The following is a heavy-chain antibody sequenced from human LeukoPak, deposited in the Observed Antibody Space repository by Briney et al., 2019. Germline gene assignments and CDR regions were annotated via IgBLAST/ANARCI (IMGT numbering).Heavy chain of an antibody. J-gene: IGHJ3*02. Sequence: SETLSLTCTGSGGSIISYYWSWIRQPPGKGLEWMGYIYYSGSTNYNPSLKSRVTISVDTSKNQFSLKLSSVTAADTAVYYCARMQWLVRGGALDIWGQGTMVTVSS. V-gene: IGHV4-59*08. D-gene: IGHD6-19*01. CDR2: IYYSGST. CDR1: GGSIISYY. CDR3: ARMQWLVRGGALDI.